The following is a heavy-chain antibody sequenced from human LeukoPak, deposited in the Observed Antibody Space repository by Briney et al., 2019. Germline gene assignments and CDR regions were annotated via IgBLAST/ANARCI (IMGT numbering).Heavy chain of an antibody. D-gene: IGHD3-10*01. J-gene: IGHJ4*02. Sequence: ASVKVSCKASGYAFTNHYMHWVRQAPGQGLEWMGKINPGGGGTTYAQKVQGRVTMTRDKSTSTVYMELSSLRSEDTAMYYCAVLLRTLQLLDFWGQGTLVTVAS. CDR1: GYAFTNHY. V-gene: IGHV1-46*01. CDR2: INPGGGGT. CDR3: AVLLRTLQLLDF.